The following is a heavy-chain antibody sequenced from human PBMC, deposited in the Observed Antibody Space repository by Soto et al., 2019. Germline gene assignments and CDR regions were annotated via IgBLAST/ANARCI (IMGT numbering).Heavy chain of an antibody. J-gene: IGHJ4*02. CDR1: GFTFSSYA. D-gene: IGHD3-3*01. CDR3: AKVGYRREEITIFGVVTGDFDY. CDR2: ISGSGGST. V-gene: IGHV3-23*01. Sequence: EVQLLESGGGLVQPGGSLRLSCAASGFTFSSYAMSWVRQAPGKGLEWVSAISGSGGSTYYADSVKGRFTISRDNSKNTLYLQMNSLRAEDTAVYYCAKVGYRREEITIFGVVTGDFDYWGQGTLVTVSS.